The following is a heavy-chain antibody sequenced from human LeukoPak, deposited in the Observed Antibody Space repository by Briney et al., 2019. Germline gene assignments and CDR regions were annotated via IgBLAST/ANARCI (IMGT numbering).Heavy chain of an antibody. Sequence: NPSETLSLTCAVYGGSFSSYYWTWIRQPPGKGLEWIGEISHSGSTDYNPSLKSRVTISVDTSKNQFSLKLSSVTAADTAVYYCAYSSGYQQHWGQGTLVTVSS. CDR3: AYSSGYQQH. V-gene: IGHV4-34*01. CDR1: GGSFSSYY. D-gene: IGHD3-22*01. CDR2: ISHSGST. J-gene: IGHJ1*01.